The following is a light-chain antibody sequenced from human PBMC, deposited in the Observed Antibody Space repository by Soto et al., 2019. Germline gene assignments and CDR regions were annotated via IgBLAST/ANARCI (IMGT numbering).Light chain of an antibody. Sequence: PGTLSLSPGERATLSCRASQSVRNSHLAWYQQKPGQPPRLLISRAASRAPGIPDRFSGSGSGTGFTLSISKLEPEDSALYYCQQYGDSPWTFGLGTKVDIK. CDR2: RAA. CDR1: QSVRNSH. J-gene: IGKJ1*01. V-gene: IGKV3-20*01. CDR3: QQYGDSPWT.